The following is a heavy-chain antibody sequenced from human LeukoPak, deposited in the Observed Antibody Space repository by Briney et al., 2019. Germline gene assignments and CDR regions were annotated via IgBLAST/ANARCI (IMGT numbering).Heavy chain of an antibody. D-gene: IGHD3-10*01. CDR1: GYTFTSYG. J-gene: IGHJ4*02. Sequence: ASVKVSCKASGYTFTSYGISWVRQAPGQGLEWMGWISAYNGNTNYAQKLQGRVTTTTDTSTSTAYMELRSLRSDDTAVYYCARSKVLWFGTYREHFDYWGQGTLVTVSS. CDR2: ISAYNGNT. V-gene: IGHV1-18*01. CDR3: ARSKVLWFGTYREHFDY.